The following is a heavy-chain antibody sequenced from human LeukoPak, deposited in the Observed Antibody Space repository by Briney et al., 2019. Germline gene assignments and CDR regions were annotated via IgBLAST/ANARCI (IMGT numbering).Heavy chain of an antibody. V-gene: IGHV4-39*01. CDR1: GGSISSSDSY. Sequence: PSETLSLTCTVSGGSISSSDSYWVWIRQPPGKGLEWIGSIYYSGNTYYNPSLKSRITISVDTSKNQFSLKLSSVTAADTAVYYCARRGKQQLVRWFDPWGQGTLVTVSS. CDR2: IYYSGNT. J-gene: IGHJ5*02. CDR3: ARRGKQQLVRWFDP. D-gene: IGHD6-13*01.